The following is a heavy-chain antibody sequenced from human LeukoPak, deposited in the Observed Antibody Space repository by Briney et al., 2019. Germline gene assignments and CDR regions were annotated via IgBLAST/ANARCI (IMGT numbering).Heavy chain of an antibody. V-gene: IGHV3-21*01. CDR1: GFTFSSYS. CDR3: ARAGYYYYGMDV. CDR2: ISSSSSYL. J-gene: IGHJ6*02. Sequence: PGGSLRLSCAASGFTFSSYSMNWVRQAPGKGLEWVSSISSSSSYLYYADSVKGRLTISRDNAKNSLYLQMNSLRAEDTAVYYCARAGYYYYGMDVWGQGTTVTVSS.